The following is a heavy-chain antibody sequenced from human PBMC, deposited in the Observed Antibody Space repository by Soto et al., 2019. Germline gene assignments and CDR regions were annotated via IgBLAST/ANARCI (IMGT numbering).Heavy chain of an antibody. V-gene: IGHV4-30-4*01. CDR3: ARVRAGIYYDSSGQSYYFDY. Sequence: PSETLSLTCTVSGGSISSGDYYWSWIRQPPGKGPEWIGYIYYSGSTYYNPSLKSRVTISVDTSKNQFSLKLSSVTAADTAVYYCARVRAGIYYDSSGQSYYFDYWGQGTLVTVSS. J-gene: IGHJ4*02. CDR1: GGSISSGDYY. D-gene: IGHD3-22*01. CDR2: IYYSGST.